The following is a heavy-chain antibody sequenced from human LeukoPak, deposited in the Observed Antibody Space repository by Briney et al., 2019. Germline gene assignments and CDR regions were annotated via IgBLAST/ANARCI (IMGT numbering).Heavy chain of an antibody. CDR2: IYYSGST. D-gene: IGHD6-13*01. CDR1: GGSISSYY. Sequence: SETLSLTCTVSGGSISSYYWSWIRQPPGKGLEWIGYIYYSGSTNYNPSLKSRVTISVDKSKNQFSLKLSSVTAADTAVYYCASSSWYGRVDYWGQGTLVTVSS. J-gene: IGHJ4*02. CDR3: ASSSWYGRVDY. V-gene: IGHV4-59*01.